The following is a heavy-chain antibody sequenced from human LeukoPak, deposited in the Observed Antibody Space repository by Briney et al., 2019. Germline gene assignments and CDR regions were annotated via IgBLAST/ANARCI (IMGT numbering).Heavy chain of an antibody. CDR1: GDSISGYY. CDR3: ARHRFGHLFDY. V-gene: IGHV4-59*01. CDR2: VYHTGHT. D-gene: IGHD3-16*01. J-gene: IGHJ4*02. Sequence: SETLSLTCTVSGDSISGYYWTWIRQPPGKGLEWIGYVYHTGHTHYSPSLKSRVTVSLDTSRNQVSLILSSVTAADTAVYYCARHRFGHLFDYWGQGTLVFVSS.